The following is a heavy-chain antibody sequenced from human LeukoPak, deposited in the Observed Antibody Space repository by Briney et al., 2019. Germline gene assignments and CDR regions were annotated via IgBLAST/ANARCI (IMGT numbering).Heavy chain of an antibody. CDR1: GGSISSYY. CDR3: AREAQYSGYDYYYNMDV. Sequence: SETLSLTCTVSGGSISSYYWSWIRQPPGKGLEWIGYIDYSGSTNYNPSFRSRATISVDTSKNQFSLRLSSVTAADTAVYYCAREAQYSGYDYYYNMDVWGKRTTVTVSS. CDR2: IDYSGST. J-gene: IGHJ6*03. V-gene: IGHV4-59*01. D-gene: IGHD5-12*01.